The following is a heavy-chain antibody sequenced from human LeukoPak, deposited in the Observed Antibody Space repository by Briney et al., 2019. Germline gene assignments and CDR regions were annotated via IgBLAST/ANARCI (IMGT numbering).Heavy chain of an antibody. CDR2: IHHNGKT. CDR1: GGSITTYY. CDR3: ARSDDCGGDCYSRFLDH. D-gene: IGHD2-21*02. V-gene: IGHV4-59*01. J-gene: IGHJ4*02. Sequence: SETLSLTCTVSGGSITTYYWSWIRLSPGQGLEWIANIHHNGKTNYAPSLKSRVTISLETSNNQFSLKLYSVTAADTAVYYCARSDDCGGDCYSRFLDHWGQGIQVTVSS.